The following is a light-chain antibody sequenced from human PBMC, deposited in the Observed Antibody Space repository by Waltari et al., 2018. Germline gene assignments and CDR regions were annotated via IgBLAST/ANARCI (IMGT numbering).Light chain of an antibody. J-gene: IGKJ3*01. CDR1: QSITSR. CDR2: AAS. V-gene: IGKV1-39*01. CDR3: QQSYSSPFT. Sequence: DIQMTQSPSSLSASVGDRVTITCRASQSITSRLNWYQQKPGKAPKVLIYAASSLQSGVPSRFSGSGSGTDFTLTISSLQPEDFAIYYCQQSYSSPFTFGPGTKVDIK.